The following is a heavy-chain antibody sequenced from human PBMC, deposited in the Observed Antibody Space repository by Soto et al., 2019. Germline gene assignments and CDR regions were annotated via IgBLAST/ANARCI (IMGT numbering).Heavy chain of an antibody. J-gene: IGHJ3*02. CDR2: ISYDGSNK. Sequence: TGGSLRLSCAASGFTFSSYAMHWVRQAPGKGLEWVAVISYDGSNKYYAGSVKGRFTISRDNSKNTLYLQMNSLRAEDTAVYYCARDPGIGAFDIWGQGTMVTVSS. D-gene: IGHD3-10*01. CDR1: GFTFSSYA. V-gene: IGHV3-30-3*01. CDR3: ARDPGIGAFDI.